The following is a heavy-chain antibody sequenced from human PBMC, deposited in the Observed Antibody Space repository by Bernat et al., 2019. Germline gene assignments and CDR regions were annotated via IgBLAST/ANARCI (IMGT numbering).Heavy chain of an antibody. Sequence: EVQMLESGGGLVQPGGSLRLSCAASGFTFSTYAMNWVRQAPGKGLEWVSTIDGRGRDTYYADSAKGRFTISKDNSKNALYLQMNSLRADDTAVYYCARDSGIVATNYYFDYWGQGTLVTVSS. D-gene: IGHD5-12*01. CDR1: GFTFSTYA. CDR2: IDGRGRDT. CDR3: ARDSGIVATNYYFDY. V-gene: IGHV3-23*01. J-gene: IGHJ4*02.